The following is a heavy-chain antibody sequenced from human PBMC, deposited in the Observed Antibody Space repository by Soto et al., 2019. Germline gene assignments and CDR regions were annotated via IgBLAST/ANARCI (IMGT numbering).Heavy chain of an antibody. CDR1: GFTFSSYS. J-gene: IGHJ6*02. Sequence: GGSLRLSCAASGFTFSSYSMNWVRQAPGKGLEWVSSISSSSSYIHYADSVKGRFTISRDNAKNSLYLQMNSLRAEDTAVYYCARVSRSRITMVRGVTNSYYYYGMDVWGQGTTVTVSS. V-gene: IGHV3-21*01. D-gene: IGHD3-10*01. CDR3: ARVSRSRITMVRGVTNSYYYYGMDV. CDR2: ISSSSSYI.